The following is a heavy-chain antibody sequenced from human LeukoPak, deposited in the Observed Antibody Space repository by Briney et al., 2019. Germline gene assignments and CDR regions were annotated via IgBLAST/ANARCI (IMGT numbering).Heavy chain of an antibody. Sequence: PSQTLSLTCTVSGGSISSGGYYWSWIRQPPGKGLEWIGYIYYSGSTNYNPSLKSRVTISVDTSKNQFSLKLSSVTAADTAVYYCAKTDSYEGSDYMDVWGKGTTVTVSS. CDR2: IYYSGST. CDR1: GGSISSGGYY. D-gene: IGHD5-18*01. V-gene: IGHV4-61*08. CDR3: AKTDSYEGSDYMDV. J-gene: IGHJ6*03.